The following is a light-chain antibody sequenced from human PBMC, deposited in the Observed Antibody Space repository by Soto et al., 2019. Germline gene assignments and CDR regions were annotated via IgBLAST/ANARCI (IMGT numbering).Light chain of an antibody. CDR1: QGISSY. CDR3: QQYYRYPLT. V-gene: IGKV1-8*01. J-gene: IGKJ4*01. Sequence: AIRMTQSPSSFSASTGDRVTITCRASQGISSYLAWYQQKPGKAPKLLIYAASTLQSGVPSRFSGSGSGTDFTLTISCLQAEDCATYYCQQYYRYPLTFGGGTKVEIK. CDR2: AAS.